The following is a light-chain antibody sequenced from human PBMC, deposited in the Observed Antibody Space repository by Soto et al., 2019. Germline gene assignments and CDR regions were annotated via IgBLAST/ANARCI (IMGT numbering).Light chain of an antibody. V-gene: IGKV3-15*01. CDR2: GAS. CDR1: ESINSN. Sequence: EIVMTQSPDTLSVSPGQSAALSCWASESINSNLAWYQQKPGQSPRLLIYGASTRATGVPARFSGSGSGTEFSLTISSLQSEDFAVYYCQQYVSSPWAFGQGTKVEI. CDR3: QQYVSSPWA. J-gene: IGKJ1*01.